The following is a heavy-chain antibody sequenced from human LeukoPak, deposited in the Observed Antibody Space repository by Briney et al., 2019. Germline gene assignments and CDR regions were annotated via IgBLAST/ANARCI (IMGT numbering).Heavy chain of an antibody. D-gene: IGHD6-19*01. Sequence: SETLSLTCTVSGGSISSSSYYWGWIRQPPGKGLEWIGSIYYSGSTYYKSSLKSRVTVSVGTSKNQFSLKLSSVTAADTAVYYCARTRIAVAEGPFDYWGQGTLVTVSS. CDR3: ARTRIAVAEGPFDY. CDR1: GGSISSSSYY. J-gene: IGHJ4*02. V-gene: IGHV4-39*01. CDR2: IYYSGST.